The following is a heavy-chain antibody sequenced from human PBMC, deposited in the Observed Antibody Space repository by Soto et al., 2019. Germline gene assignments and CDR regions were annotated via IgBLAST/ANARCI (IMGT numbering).Heavy chain of an antibody. D-gene: IGHD6-13*01. CDR1: GFTFSSYA. CDR2: ISGSGGST. J-gene: IGHJ5*02. CDR3: AKGHSSSWYQFNWFDP. Sequence: PVGSLRLSCAASGFTFSSYAMSWVRQAPGKGLEWVSAISGSGGSTYYADSVKGRFTISRDNSKNTLYLQMNSLRAEDTAVYYCAKGHSSSWYQFNWFDPWGQGTLVTVSS. V-gene: IGHV3-23*01.